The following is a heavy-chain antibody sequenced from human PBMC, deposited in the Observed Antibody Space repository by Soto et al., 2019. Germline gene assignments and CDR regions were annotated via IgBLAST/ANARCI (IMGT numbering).Heavy chain of an antibody. CDR1: GCTFSTYA. Sequence: GGSLRLSCAASGCTFSTYAMSRVRQASGKGLRWVSAISGSGSNTYYADSVKRRFTISRDDSKSTLYLQMNSLRAEDTDVYYCASDPCHSYYTLFIYLDYWGRGTLVTVS. CDR2: ISGSGSNT. CDR3: ASDPCHSYYTLFIYLDY. V-gene: IGHV3-23*01. J-gene: IGHJ4*02. D-gene: IGHD1-26*01.